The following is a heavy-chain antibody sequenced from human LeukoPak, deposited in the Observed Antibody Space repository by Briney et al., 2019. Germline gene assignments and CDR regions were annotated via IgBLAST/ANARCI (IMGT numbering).Heavy chain of an antibody. CDR2: ISAASNYI. CDR3: ARERLPDDY. V-gene: IGHV3-21*01. Sequence: GGSLRLSCAASGFSFSTYSMNWVRQAPGKGLEWVSSISAASNYIYYADSVKGRFTISRDNAKNSLYLQMNSLRAEDTAVYYCARERLPDDYWGQGTLDTVSS. CDR1: GFSFSTYS. D-gene: IGHD4-11*01. J-gene: IGHJ4*02.